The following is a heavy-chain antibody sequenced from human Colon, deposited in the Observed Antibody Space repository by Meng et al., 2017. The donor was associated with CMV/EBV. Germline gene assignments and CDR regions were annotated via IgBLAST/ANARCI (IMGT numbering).Heavy chain of an antibody. CDR1: GYTFTSYD. D-gene: IGHD2-2*02. V-gene: IGHV1-46*01. CDR2: IYPSGGGA. CDR3: AREYPATYNFDY. Sequence: CKASGYTFTSYDIPWVRQAPGQGLEYMGVIYPSGGGATYSQKFRGRVALTRDTSTSTVYMELSSLRSEDTAVYYCAREYPATYNFDYWGQGTLVTVSS. J-gene: IGHJ4*02.